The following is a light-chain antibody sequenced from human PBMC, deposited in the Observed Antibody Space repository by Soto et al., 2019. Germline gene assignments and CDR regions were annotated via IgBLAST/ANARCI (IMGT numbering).Light chain of an antibody. CDR2: GAS. CDR1: QSVSSSF. CDR3: QQYDNSQLT. V-gene: IGKV3-20*01. Sequence: EIVLTQSPGTLSLSPGERATLSCKASQSVSSSFLAWYQQKPGQAPRLLIYGASSRATGIPDRFSGSGSGTDFTLTISRLEPEDFAVYYCQQYDNSQLTFGGGTKVEIQ. J-gene: IGKJ4*01.